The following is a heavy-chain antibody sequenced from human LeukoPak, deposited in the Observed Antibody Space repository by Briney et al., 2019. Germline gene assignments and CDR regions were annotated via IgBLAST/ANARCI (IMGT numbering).Heavy chain of an antibody. Sequence: GASVKVSCKASGYTFTIYYMHWVRQAPGQGLEWMGIINPSGGSTSYAQKFQGRVTMTRDTSTSTVYMELSSLRSEDTAVYYCAREGVPAACFDYWGQGTLVTVSS. CDR3: AREGVPAACFDY. V-gene: IGHV1-46*01. CDR1: GYTFTIYY. D-gene: IGHD2-2*01. J-gene: IGHJ4*02. CDR2: INPSGGST.